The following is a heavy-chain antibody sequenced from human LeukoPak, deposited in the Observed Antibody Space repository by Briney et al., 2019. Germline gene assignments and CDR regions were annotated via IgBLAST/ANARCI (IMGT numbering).Heavy chain of an antibody. J-gene: IGHJ5*02. V-gene: IGHV4-59*08. CDR3: ARHVGGYNYGWFDP. CDR2: IYYSGST. D-gene: IGHD5-24*01. CDR1: GGSISSYY. Sequence: SETLSLTCTVSGGSISSYYWSWIRQPPGKGLEWIGYIYYSGSTNYNPSLKSRVTISVDTSKNQFSLKLSSVTAADTAVYYCARHVGGYNYGWFDPWGQGTLVTVSS.